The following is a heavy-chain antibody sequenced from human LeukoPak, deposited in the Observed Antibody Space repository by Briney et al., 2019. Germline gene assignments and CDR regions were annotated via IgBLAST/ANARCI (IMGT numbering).Heavy chain of an antibody. V-gene: IGHV4-34*01. J-gene: IGHJ5*02. CDR3: ARHYGP. CDR2: ISQSGRT. Sequence: ASETLSLTCAVYGGSFNDFYGSWIRQSPGKGLEWIGEISQSGRTNYNPSLKSRVTISVDTSKNQFSLKLNSVTAADTAVYYCARHYGPWGQGTLVTVSS. D-gene: IGHD3-16*01. CDR1: GGSFNDFY.